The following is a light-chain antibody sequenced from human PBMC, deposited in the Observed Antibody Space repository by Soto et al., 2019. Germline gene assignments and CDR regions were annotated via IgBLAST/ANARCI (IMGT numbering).Light chain of an antibody. J-gene: IGKJ1*01. V-gene: IGKV3-20*01. CDR3: QQYQQFPTSHST. CDR1: QSVNQK. CDR2: GAS. Sequence: EIVLTQSPATLSVSPGERATLSCRASQSVNQKLGWYQQRPGQPPRLLIYGASFRAPGISERFSGSGSGTDFTLTIRGLEPEDFAVYYCQQYQQFPTSHSTFGQGTKVDIK.